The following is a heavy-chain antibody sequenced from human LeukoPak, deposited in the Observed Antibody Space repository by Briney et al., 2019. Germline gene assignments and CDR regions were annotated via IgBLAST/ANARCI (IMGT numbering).Heavy chain of an antibody. CDR3: ARRAYYDTSGYSPASGYFDL. CDR2: INHSGST. J-gene: IGHJ2*01. CDR1: GGSFSGYS. V-gene: IGHV4-34*01. Sequence: PSETLSLTCAVYGGSFSGYSWRWIRQPPGKGLEWIGEINHSGSTNYNPSLKSRVTMSVDTSKNQFSLKLTSVTAADTAIYYCARRAYYDTSGYSPASGYFDLWGRGTLVTVSS. D-gene: IGHD3-22*01.